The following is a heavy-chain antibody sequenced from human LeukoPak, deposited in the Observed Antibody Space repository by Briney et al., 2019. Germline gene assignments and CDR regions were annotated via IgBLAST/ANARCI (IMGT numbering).Heavy chain of an antibody. CDR1: GGSISSYY. J-gene: IGHJ3*02. D-gene: IGHD3-22*01. CDR2: IYDSGGT. V-gene: IGHV4-59*01. Sequence: NPSETLSLTCTVSGGSISSYYWSWIRQPPGKGLEWIGYIYDSGGTNYNPSLKSRVTISVDTSKNQFSLKLSSVTAADTAVYYCACLTTADAFDIWGQGTMVTVSS. CDR3: ACLTTADAFDI.